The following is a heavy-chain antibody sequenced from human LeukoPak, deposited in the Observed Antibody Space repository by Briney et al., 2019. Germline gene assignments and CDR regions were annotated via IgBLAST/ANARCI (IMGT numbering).Heavy chain of an antibody. CDR3: ARRIVVVDNWFDP. V-gene: IGHV4-59*01. CDR1: GGSTSSYY. CDR2: IYYSGST. D-gene: IGHD3-22*01. J-gene: IGHJ5*02. Sequence: SETLSLTCTVSGGSTSSYYWSWIRQPPGKGLEWIGYIYYSGSTNYNPSLKSRVTISVDTSKNQFSLKLSSVTAADTAVYYCARRIVVVDNWFDPWGQGTLVTVSS.